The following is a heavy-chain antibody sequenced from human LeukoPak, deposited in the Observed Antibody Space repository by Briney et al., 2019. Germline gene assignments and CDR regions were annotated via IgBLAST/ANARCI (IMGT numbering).Heavy chain of an antibody. CDR3: ARGGDFWSGYSKSDAFDI. CDR2: IYYSGST. CDR1: GGSISSGGYY. D-gene: IGHD3-3*01. V-gene: IGHV4-31*03. J-gene: IGHJ3*02. Sequence: PSETLSLTCTVSGGSISSGGYYWSWIRQHPGKGLEWIGYIYYSGSTYYNPSLKSRVTISVDTSKNQFSLKLSSVTAADTAVYYCARGGDFWSGYSKSDAFDIWGQGTMVTVSS.